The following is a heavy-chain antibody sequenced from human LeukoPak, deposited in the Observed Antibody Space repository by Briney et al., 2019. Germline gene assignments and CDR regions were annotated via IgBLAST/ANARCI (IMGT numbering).Heavy chain of an antibody. CDR3: ARLTTVTQGYFDS. D-gene: IGHD4-17*01. CDR2: IYYSGST. CDR1: GGSISSYY. V-gene: IGHV4-59*08. J-gene: IGHJ4*02. Sequence: SETLSLTCTVSGGSISSYYWSWVRQPPGKGLGWIGYIYYSGSTNYNPSLKSRLTISIDTSKNQFSLKLSSVTATDTAVYYCARLTTVTQGYFDSWGQGTLVTVSS.